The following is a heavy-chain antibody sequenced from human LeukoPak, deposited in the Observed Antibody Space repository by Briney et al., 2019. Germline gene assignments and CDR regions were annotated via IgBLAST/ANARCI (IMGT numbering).Heavy chain of an antibody. V-gene: IGHV3-64*01. CDR1: GFTFSDYA. Sequence: GGALRLSCAASGFTFSDYAMHWLRQAPGKGLEYVSAISTDGGGTYYLNSVKGRFTISRDNSKNTLYLQMGSLRAEDMAVYYCARYGSGSYYHYWGQGTLVTVSS. D-gene: IGHD3-10*01. J-gene: IGHJ4*02. CDR3: ARYGSGSYYHY. CDR2: ISTDGGGT.